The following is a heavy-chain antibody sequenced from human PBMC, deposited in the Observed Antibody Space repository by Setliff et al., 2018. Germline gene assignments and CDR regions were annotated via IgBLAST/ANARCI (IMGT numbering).Heavy chain of an antibody. CDR3: ASYRQDVNY. D-gene: IGHD4-4*01. Sequence: SETLSLTCAVSGYSISSGYYWGWIRQPPGKGLEWIVSIHHRGSTYYNPSLKSRVTTLVDTSKNQFSLKLSSVTAADTAVYYCASYRQDVNYWGQGTLVTVSS. CDR1: GYSISSGYY. V-gene: IGHV4-38-2*01. J-gene: IGHJ4*02. CDR2: IHHRGST.